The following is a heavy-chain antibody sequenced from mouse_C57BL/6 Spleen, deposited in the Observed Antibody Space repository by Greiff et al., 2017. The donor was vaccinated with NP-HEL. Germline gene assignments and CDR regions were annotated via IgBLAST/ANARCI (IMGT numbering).Heavy chain of an antibody. J-gene: IGHJ2*01. D-gene: IGHD1-1*02. CDR3: ATMALFDY. Sequence: QVQLQQPGAELVMPGASVKLSCKASGYTFTSYWMHWVKQRPGQGLEWIGEIGPSDSYTNYKQKLKGKSTLTVDISSSTAYFLLSSLTSEDSSVYYCATMALFDYWGQGTTLTVSS. V-gene: IGHV1-69*01. CDR2: IGPSDSYT. CDR1: GYTFTSYW.